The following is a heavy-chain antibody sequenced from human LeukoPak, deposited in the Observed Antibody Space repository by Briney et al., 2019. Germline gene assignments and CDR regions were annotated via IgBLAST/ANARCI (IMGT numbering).Heavy chain of an antibody. CDR1: GFTFSSYG. J-gene: IGHJ6*02. CDR3: AKEYCSSTSCYLYYYYGMDV. D-gene: IGHD2-2*01. CDR2: ISYDGSNK. Sequence: GRSLRLSCAASGFTFSSYGMHWVRQAPGKGLEWVAVISYDGSNKYYADSVKGRFTISRDNSKKTLYLQMNSLRAEDTAVYYCAKEYCSSTSCYLYYYYGMDVWGQGTTVTVSS. V-gene: IGHV3-30*18.